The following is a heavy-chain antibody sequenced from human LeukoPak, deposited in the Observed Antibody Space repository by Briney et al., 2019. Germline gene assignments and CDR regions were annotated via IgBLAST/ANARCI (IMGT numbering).Heavy chain of an antibody. CDR2: ISYDGSNK. Sequence: GGSLRLSCAASGFTFSSYGMHWVRQAPGKGLEWVAVISYDGSNKYYADSVKGRFTISRDNSKNTLYLQMNSLRAEDTAVCYCAKDIYQLLREGFFDYWGQGTLVTVSS. CDR1: GFTFSSYG. CDR3: AKDIYQLLREGFFDY. V-gene: IGHV3-30*18. D-gene: IGHD2-2*01. J-gene: IGHJ4*02.